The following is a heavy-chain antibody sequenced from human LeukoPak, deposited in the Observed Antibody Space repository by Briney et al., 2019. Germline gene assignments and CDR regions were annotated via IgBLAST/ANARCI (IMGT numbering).Heavy chain of an antibody. Sequence: GGSLRLSCAASGFTFNTYGMHWVRQAPGKGLEWVAFIRYDGSNEYYADSVKGRFTISRDNSKNTLYLQMNSLRAEDTAVYYCAKDSASRFDYWGQGTLVTVSS. V-gene: IGHV3-30*02. J-gene: IGHJ4*02. D-gene: IGHD2-2*01. CDR3: AKDSASRFDY. CDR1: GFTFNTYG. CDR2: IRYDGSNE.